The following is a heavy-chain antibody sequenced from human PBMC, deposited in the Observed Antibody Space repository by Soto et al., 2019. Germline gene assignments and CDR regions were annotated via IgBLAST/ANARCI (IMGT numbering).Heavy chain of an antibody. CDR2: IWYDGSNK. CDR1: GFTFSSYG. CDR3: ARGSATMIVVVIDY. J-gene: IGHJ4*02. D-gene: IGHD3-22*01. Sequence: SLRLSCAASGFTFSSYGMHWVRQAPGKGLEWVAVIWYDGSNKYYADSVKGRFTISRDNSKNTLYLQMNSLRAEDTAVYYCARGSATMIVVVIDYWGQGTLVTVSS. V-gene: IGHV3-33*01.